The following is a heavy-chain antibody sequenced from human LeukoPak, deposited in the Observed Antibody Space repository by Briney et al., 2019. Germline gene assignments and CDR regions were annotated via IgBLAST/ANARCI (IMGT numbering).Heavy chain of an antibody. D-gene: IGHD3-10*01. CDR2: INQDGSEK. J-gene: IGHJ5*02. V-gene: IGHV3-7*01. CDR3: AREGWLGEFDNWFDP. Sequence: GESLRLSCAASGFSFTSYWMSWVRQAPGKGLEWVANINQDGSEKYYVDSVKGRFTISRDNAKNSLYLQMSSLRVEDTAVYYCAREGWLGEFDNWFDPWGQGTLVTVSS. CDR1: GFSFTSYW.